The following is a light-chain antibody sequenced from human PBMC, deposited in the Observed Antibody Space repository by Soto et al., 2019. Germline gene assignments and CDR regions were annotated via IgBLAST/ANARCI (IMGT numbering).Light chain of an antibody. CDR2: EVS. CDR3: SSYTSSRAYV. Sequence: QSALTQPASVSGSPGQSITISCAGTMRDIGAYNLVSWYQQHSGKAPRLMIHEVSNRPSGVSNRFSGSNSGNTAFLTISGLQAEDEADYYCSSYTSSRAYVFGIGTKVTVL. J-gene: IGLJ1*01. CDR1: MRDIGAYNL. V-gene: IGLV2-14*01.